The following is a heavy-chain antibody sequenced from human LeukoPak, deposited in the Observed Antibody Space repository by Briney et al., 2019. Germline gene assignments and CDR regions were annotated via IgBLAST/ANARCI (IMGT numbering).Heavy chain of an antibody. V-gene: IGHV3-66*01. CDR1: GFTVSSNY. J-gene: IGHJ4*02. Sequence: GGSLRLSCAVSGFTVSSNYMSWVRQAPGKGLEWLSLIDNGGYTYYADAVKGRFTISRDKSKNTLYFQMNSLRAEDTAVYYCAREYYDLSTAYYPTEYFLDYWGQGTLVTVSS. D-gene: IGHD3-9*01. CDR2: IDNGGYT. CDR3: AREYYDLSTAYYPTEYFLDY.